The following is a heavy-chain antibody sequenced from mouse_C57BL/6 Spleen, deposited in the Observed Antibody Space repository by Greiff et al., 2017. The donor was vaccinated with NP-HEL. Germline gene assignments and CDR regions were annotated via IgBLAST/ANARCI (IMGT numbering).Heavy chain of an antibody. CDR1: NSSSLG. D-gene: IGHD2-4*01. CDR3: ATRGSYYDYDGSYAMDY. Sequence: NSSSLGLNWVKQRPGQGLEWIGRIHPSDSDTNYNQKFKGKATLTVDKSSSTAYMQLSSLTSEDSAVYYCATRGSYYDYDGSYAMDYWGQGTSVTVSS. V-gene: IGHV1-74*01. J-gene: IGHJ4*01. CDR2: IHPSDSDT.